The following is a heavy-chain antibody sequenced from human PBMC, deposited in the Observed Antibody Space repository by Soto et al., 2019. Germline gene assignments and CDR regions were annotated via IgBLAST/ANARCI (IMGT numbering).Heavy chain of an antibody. CDR2: IIPLFGKA. Sequence: SVKVSCKASGGSFSTLGINWVRQAPGQGLEWMGGIIPLFGKARYAETSQGRVTITADTSTGTAYMEVSSLRSDDTAVFYCATAHNSGWSFFDYWGPGTMVTVYS. V-gene: IGHV1-69*06. D-gene: IGHD6-19*01. CDR3: ATAHNSGWSFFDY. J-gene: IGHJ4*02. CDR1: GGSFSTLG.